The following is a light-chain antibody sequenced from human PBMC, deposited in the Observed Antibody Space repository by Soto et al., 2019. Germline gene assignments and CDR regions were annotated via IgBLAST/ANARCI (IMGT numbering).Light chain of an antibody. J-gene: IGKJ2*01. CDR2: ATS. CDR1: QGISNW. Sequence: DIQMTQSPSSVSSSVGDRVTITCRASQGISNWLAWYQQKAGKAPKLLIYATSTLPSGVPSRFRGSGSGTEFTLTISSLQPEDVATYYCQQAKSFPYTFGQGTKLEIK. CDR3: QQAKSFPYT. V-gene: IGKV1-12*01.